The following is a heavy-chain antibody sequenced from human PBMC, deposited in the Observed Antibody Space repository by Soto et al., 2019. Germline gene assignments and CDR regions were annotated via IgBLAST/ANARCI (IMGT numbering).Heavy chain of an antibody. CDR3: ARGSRDSSSSFNAMALVEHYYYYGMDV. CDR2: INHSGST. J-gene: IGHJ6*02. CDR1: GGSFSGYY. V-gene: IGHV4-34*01. D-gene: IGHD6-6*01. Sequence: SETLSLTCAVYGGSFSGYYWSWIRQPPGKGLEWIGEINHSGSTNYNPSLKSRVTISVDTSKNQFSLKLSSVTAADTAVYYCARGSRDSSSSFNAMALVEHYYYYGMDVWGQGTTVTVSS.